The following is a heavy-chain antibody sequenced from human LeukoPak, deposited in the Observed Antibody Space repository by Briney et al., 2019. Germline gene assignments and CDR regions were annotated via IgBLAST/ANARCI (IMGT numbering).Heavy chain of an antibody. D-gene: IGHD2-2*02. V-gene: IGHV1-3*01. CDR3: ARDPPIVVVPAAIKGDY. CDR2: INAGNGNT. CDR1: GYTFTSYD. Sequence: ASVKVSCKASGYTFTSYDINWVRQATGQGLEWMGWINAGNGNTKYSQKFQGRVTITRDTSASTAYMELSSLRSEDTAVYYCARDPPIVVVPAAIKGDYWGQGTLVTVSS. J-gene: IGHJ4*02.